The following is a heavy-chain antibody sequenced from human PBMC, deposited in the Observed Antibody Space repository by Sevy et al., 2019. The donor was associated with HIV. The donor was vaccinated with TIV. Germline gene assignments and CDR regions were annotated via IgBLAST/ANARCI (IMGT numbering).Heavy chain of an antibody. D-gene: IGHD2-8*01. Sequence: GGSLRLSCAASGLTFSKYSMSWVRQPPGKGLEWVSILSFGCGEINHADSVKGRFTISRDNSKNSLYLQMNNLRAEDTAVYYCAREGCTKPHDYWGQGTLVTVSS. CDR2: LSFGCGEI. CDR1: GLTFSKYS. V-gene: IGHV3-23*01. J-gene: IGHJ4*02. CDR3: AREGCTKPHDY.